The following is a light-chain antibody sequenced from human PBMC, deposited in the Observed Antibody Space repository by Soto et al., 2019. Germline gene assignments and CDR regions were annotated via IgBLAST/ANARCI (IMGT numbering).Light chain of an antibody. CDR3: KSYAGSNTYV. V-gene: IGLV2-8*01. Sequence: QSVLTQPASVSGSVGQSITISCTGSSSDIGDYGYVSWYQQHPGKAPRLIIYEVVQRPSGVPDRFSGSKSGNTASLTVSGLQAADEADYFCKSYAGSNTYVFGSGTKV. CDR1: SSDIGDYGY. CDR2: EVV. J-gene: IGLJ1*01.